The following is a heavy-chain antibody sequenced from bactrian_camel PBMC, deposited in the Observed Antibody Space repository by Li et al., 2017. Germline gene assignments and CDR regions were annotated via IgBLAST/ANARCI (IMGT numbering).Heavy chain of an antibody. CDR2: ISSAGSA. Sequence: HVQLVESGGGTVQAGGSLRLSCGYTYDGGDMAWFRQAPGMEREGVAAISSAGSADYADSVKGRFTISQDNGKNIVYLQMNSLKAEDSAMYYCSADRMGVDSGGNCGGSEFGYRGQGTQVTVS. CDR3: SADRMGVDSGGNCGGSEFGY. CDR1: YTYDGGD. D-gene: IGHD3*01. V-gene: IGHV3S55*01. J-gene: IGHJ6*01.